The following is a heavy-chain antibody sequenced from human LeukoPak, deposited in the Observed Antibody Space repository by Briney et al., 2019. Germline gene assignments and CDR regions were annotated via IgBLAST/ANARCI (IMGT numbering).Heavy chain of an antibody. CDR1: GFTFSSYA. Sequence: AGGSLRLSCAASGFTFSSYAVSWVRQAPGKGLEWVSAITGSGGYTYNADSVKGRFTISRDNSKNTLYLQMNSLRAEDTAVYYCAKVGVAGGYYWFDSWGQGTLVTVSS. D-gene: IGHD6-19*01. V-gene: IGHV3-23*01. CDR2: ITGSGGYT. CDR3: AKVGVAGGYYWFDS. J-gene: IGHJ5*01.